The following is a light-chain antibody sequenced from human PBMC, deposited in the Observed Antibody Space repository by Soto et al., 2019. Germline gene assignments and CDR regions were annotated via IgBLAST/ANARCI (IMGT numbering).Light chain of an antibody. J-gene: IGKJ5*01. CDR2: DAS. CDR3: HHRGNGIT. V-gene: IGKV3-11*01. CDR1: QSVSSS. Sequence: FLPKSPATLSLSPWDTATLSCGASQSVSSSLAWYQQKPGQAPRLLIYDASSRATGIPARFSGSGSGTDFTLTISSLEPEDFAVYYCHHRGNGITFGQGTRLEI.